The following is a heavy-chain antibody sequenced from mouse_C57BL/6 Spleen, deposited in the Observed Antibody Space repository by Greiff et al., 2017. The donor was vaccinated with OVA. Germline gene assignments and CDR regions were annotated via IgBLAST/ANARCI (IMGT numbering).Heavy chain of an antibody. J-gene: IGHJ1*03. CDR1: GFTFSDYY. Sequence: EVQLVESEGGLVQPGSSMKLSCTASGFTFSDYYMAWVRQVPEKGLEWVANINYDGSSTYYLDSLKSRFIISRDNAKNILYLQMSSLKSEDTATYYCAREDYGSRGYFDVWGTGTTVTVSS. CDR2: INYDGSST. D-gene: IGHD1-1*01. V-gene: IGHV5-16*01. CDR3: AREDYGSRGYFDV.